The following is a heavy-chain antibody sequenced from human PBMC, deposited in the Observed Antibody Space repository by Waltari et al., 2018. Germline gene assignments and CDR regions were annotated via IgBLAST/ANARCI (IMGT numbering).Heavy chain of an antibody. D-gene: IGHD2-15*01. J-gene: IGHJ3*02. CDR3: ARFQSGGSLRYDAFDI. CDR2: IYYSGST. Sequence: QLQLQESGPGLVKPSETLSLTCPVSGGSIRSSSYYWGWIRQPPGKGLEWIGSIYYSGSTYYNPSLKSRVTISVDTSKNQFSLKLSSVTAADTAVYYCARFQSGGSLRYDAFDIWGQGTMVTVSS. CDR1: GGSIRSSSYY. V-gene: IGHV4-39*07.